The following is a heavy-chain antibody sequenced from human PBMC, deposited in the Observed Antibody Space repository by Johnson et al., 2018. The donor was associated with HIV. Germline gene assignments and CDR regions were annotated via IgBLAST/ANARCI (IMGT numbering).Heavy chain of an antibody. CDR2: IKEDGSEK. V-gene: IGHV3-7*05. D-gene: IGHD1-1*01. Sequence: VQLVESGGGLVQPGASLRLPCGGYGLIFRTYWMRWVRQAPGKALEWVANIKEDGSEKYYLDSVKGRFTISRDNGKNSLSLQMNSLRVEDTAVYYCARRSGYAFDIWGQGTMVTVSS. CDR3: ARRSGYAFDI. J-gene: IGHJ3*02. CDR1: GLIFRTYW.